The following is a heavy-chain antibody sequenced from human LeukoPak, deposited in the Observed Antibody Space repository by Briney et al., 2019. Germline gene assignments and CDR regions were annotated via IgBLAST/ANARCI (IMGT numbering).Heavy chain of an antibody. J-gene: IGHJ4*02. CDR1: EFIVSANY. CDR3: ARDRGSGRFDY. D-gene: IGHD3-10*01. V-gene: IGHV3-30*03. CDR2: ISYDGSNK. Sequence: GGSLRLSCAASEFIVSANYMSWVRQAPGKGLEWVAVISYDGSNKYYADSVKGRFTISRDNSKNTLYLQMNSLRAEDTAVYYCARDRGSGRFDYWGQGTLVTVSS.